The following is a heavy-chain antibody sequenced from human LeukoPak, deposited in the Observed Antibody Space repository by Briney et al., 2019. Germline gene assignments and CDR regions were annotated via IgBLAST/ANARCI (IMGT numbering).Heavy chain of an antibody. V-gene: IGHV3-49*04. D-gene: IGHD5-18*01. CDR3: TRGRIQVWLYAGMDV. Sequence: HPGGSLRLSCSASGFTFSVHAMSCVRQAPGKGLEWVGFIRSKAYGGKTEYAASVKDRFTITRDELSNIAYLQMRSLRTKDTAMYLCTRGRIQVWLYAGMDVWGQGTTVIVSS. J-gene: IGHJ6*01. CDR1: GFTFSVHA. CDR2: IRSKAYGGKT.